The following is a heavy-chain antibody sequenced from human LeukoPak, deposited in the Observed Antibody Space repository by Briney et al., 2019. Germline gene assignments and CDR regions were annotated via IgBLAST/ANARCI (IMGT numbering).Heavy chain of an antibody. CDR3: AKLHSSSWYSPTDY. D-gene: IGHD6-13*01. V-gene: IGHV3-23*01. CDR2: ISGSGGGT. CDR1: GFTFSSYA. J-gene: IGHJ4*02. Sequence: GGSLRLSCAASGFTFSSYAMTWVRQAPRKGLEWVSIISGSGGGTYYADSVKGRFTISRDNSKNTVYLQMNSLRAEDTAVYYCAKLHSSSWYSPTDYWGQGTLVTVSS.